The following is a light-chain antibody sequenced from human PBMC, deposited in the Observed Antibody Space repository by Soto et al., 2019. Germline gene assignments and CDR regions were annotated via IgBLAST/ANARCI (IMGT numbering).Light chain of an antibody. CDR3: QHYANSVWT. V-gene: IGKV3-20*01. CDR2: AAS. J-gene: IGKJ1*01. CDR1: QSVSSSQ. Sequence: IVLTQSPDTLSLSPGERATLSCRASQSVSSSQLVWYQQKPGQAPRLLIYAASSRATGIPDRFSGGGSGTDFPLTVSELETEDFAVYYCQHYANSVWTFGQGTKGEI.